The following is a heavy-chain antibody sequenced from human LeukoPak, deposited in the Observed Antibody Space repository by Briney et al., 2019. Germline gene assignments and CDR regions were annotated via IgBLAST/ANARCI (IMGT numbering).Heavy chain of an antibody. V-gene: IGHV4-59*02. CDR3: ARANRGPGVYYFDY. Sequence: PSETLSLTCTISGGSVSDYYWSWIRQSPGKGLEWIGYIYYSGSTNYNPSLKSRVTISVDKSKNQFSLKLSSVTAADTAVYYCARANRGPGVYYFDYWGQGTLVTVSS. J-gene: IGHJ4*02. CDR2: IYYSGST. CDR1: GGSVSDYY. D-gene: IGHD1-14*01.